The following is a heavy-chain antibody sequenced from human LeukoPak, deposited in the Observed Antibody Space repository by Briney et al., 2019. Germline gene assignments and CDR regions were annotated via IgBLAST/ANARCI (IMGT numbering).Heavy chain of an antibody. CDR2: ISWNSGSI. V-gene: IGHV3-9*01. CDR3: AKEEGCSSTSCYNWFDP. Sequence: PGGSLRLSCAASGFTFDDYAMHWVRQAPGKGLEWVSGISWNSGSIGYADSVKGRFTISRDNAKNSLYLQMNSLRAEDTALYYCAKEEGCSSTSCYNWFDPWGQGTLVTVSS. CDR1: GFTFDDYA. J-gene: IGHJ5*02. D-gene: IGHD2-2*01.